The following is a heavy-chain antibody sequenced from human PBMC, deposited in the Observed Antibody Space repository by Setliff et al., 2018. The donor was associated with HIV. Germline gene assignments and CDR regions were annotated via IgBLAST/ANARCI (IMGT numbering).Heavy chain of an antibody. CDR1: GYTLTELS. V-gene: IGHV1-24*01. D-gene: IGHD2-2*01. J-gene: IGHJ3*02. Sequence: PGPSVKVSCKVSGYTLTELSMHWVRQAPGKGLEWMGGFDPEDGETIYAQKFLGRVTMTEDTSTDTAYMELSSLRSEDTAVYYCATDRILGYCSSTSCSNAFDIWGQGTMVTVSS. CDR2: FDPEDGET. CDR3: ATDRILGYCSSTSCSNAFDI.